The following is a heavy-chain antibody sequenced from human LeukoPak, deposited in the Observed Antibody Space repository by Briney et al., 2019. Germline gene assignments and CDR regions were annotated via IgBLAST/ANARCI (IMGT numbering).Heavy chain of an antibody. D-gene: IGHD2-2*01. CDR1: GGSISSSSYY. CDR3: ARQRYCSSSSCSFFDS. J-gene: IGHJ4*02. V-gene: IGHV4-39*01. CDR2: IYYSGST. Sequence: SETLSLTCTVSGGSISSSSYYWGWIRQPPGKGLEWIGSIYYSGSTYYNPSLKSRVTVSVDTSRNQFSLKLSSVTAADTAVYYCARQRYCSSSSCSFFDSWGQGTLVTVSS.